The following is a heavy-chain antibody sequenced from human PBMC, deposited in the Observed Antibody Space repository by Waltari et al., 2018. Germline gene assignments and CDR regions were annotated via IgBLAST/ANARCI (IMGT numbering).Heavy chain of an antibody. V-gene: IGHV4-39*01. CDR2: IYYSGST. Sequence: QLQLQESGPGLVKPSETLSLTCTVSGGSISSSSYYWGWIRQPPGKGLEWIGSIYYSGSTYYNPSLKSRVTISVDTSKNQFSRKLSSVTAADTAVYYCARRGGGYFDYWGQGTLVTVSS. J-gene: IGHJ4*02. CDR1: GGSISSSSYY. D-gene: IGHD3-10*01. CDR3: ARRGGGYFDY.